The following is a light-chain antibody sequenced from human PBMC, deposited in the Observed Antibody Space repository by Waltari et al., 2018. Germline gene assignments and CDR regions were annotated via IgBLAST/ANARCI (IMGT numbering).Light chain of an antibody. Sequence: QSVLTQPPSVSGAPGQRVTVSCTGSTSNTGAGYDVQWYQQFPGRAPRLVIYANTYRPSGVPDRFSATKSGSSASLAITGLQAEDEADYYCQSYDKSLSAWVFGGGTKVTVL. J-gene: IGLJ3*02. CDR1: TSNTGAGYD. CDR3: QSYDKSLSAWV. V-gene: IGLV1-40*01. CDR2: ANT.